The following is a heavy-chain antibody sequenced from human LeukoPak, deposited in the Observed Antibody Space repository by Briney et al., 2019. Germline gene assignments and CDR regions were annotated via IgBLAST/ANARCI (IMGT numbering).Heavy chain of an antibody. CDR2: IYSGGST. J-gene: IGHJ4*02. Sequence: PGGSLRLSCAASEFSVGSNYMTWVRQAPGKGLEWVSLIYSGGSTYYADSVKGRFTISRDNSKNTLYLQMNSLRAEDTAVYYCARGVRFLEWLYSSHFDYWGQGTLVTVSS. D-gene: IGHD3-3*01. CDR1: EFSVGSNY. CDR3: ARGVRFLEWLYSSHFDY. V-gene: IGHV3-66*01.